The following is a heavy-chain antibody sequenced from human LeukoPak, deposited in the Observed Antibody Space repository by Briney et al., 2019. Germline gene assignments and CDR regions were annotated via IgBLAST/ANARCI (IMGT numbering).Heavy chain of an antibody. CDR1: GGSISSGDYY. D-gene: IGHD3-22*01. J-gene: IGHJ5*02. CDR2: IYYSGNT. V-gene: IGHV4-30-4*08. Sequence: SETLSLTCTVSGGSISSGDYYWSWIRQPPGKGLEWIGYIYYSGNTYYNPSLKSRVTMSVDTSKNQFSLKLSSVTAADTVVYYCARHGRGYYYDSSGFSWGQGTLVTVSS. CDR3: ARHGRGYYYDSSGFS.